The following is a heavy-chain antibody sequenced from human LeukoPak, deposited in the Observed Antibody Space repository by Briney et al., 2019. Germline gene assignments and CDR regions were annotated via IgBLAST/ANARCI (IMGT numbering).Heavy chain of an antibody. CDR1: GGSFSGYY. CDR2: INHSGST. J-gene: IGHJ5*02. V-gene: IGHV4-34*01. CDR3: ARWYSSSTNWFDP. D-gene: IGHD6-6*01. Sequence: SETLSLTCAVYGGSFSGYYWSWIRQPPGKGLEWIGEINHSGSTTYNPSLKSRVTISVDTSKNQFSRKLSSVTAADTAVYYCARWYSSSTNWFDPWGQGTLVTVSS.